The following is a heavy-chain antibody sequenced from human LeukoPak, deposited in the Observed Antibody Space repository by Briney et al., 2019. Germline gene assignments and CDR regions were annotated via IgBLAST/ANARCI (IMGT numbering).Heavy chain of an antibody. CDR1: GGTFSSYT. CDR3: AVAATPVLNPSAEYFQH. CDR2: IITILGIA. D-gene: IGHD2-15*01. J-gene: IGHJ1*01. V-gene: IGHV1-69*02. Sequence: GASVKVSCKASGGTFSSYTISWVRQAPGQGLEWMGRIITILGIANYAQKFQGRVTITADKSTSTAHMELSSLRSEDTAVYYCAVAATPVLNPSAEYFQHWGQGTLVTVSS.